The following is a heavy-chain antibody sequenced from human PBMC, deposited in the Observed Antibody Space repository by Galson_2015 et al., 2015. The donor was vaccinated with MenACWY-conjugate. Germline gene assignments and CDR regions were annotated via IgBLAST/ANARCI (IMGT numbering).Heavy chain of an antibody. Sequence: LRLSCAASGFTFSSYWMHWVRQAPGKGLVWVSLINSDGSSTSYADSVKGRFTISRDNAKNTLFLQMNSLRAEDTAVYYCAVYCSSTRCYGASGGYWGQGTLVTVSS. CDR3: AVYCSSTRCYGASGGY. J-gene: IGHJ4*02. CDR2: INSDGSST. CDR1: GFTFSSYW. D-gene: IGHD2-2*01. V-gene: IGHV3-74*01.